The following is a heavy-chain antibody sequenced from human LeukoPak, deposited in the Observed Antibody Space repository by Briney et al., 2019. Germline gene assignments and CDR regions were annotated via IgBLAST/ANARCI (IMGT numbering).Heavy chain of an antibody. J-gene: IGHJ5*02. CDR2: INPNSGGT. Sequence: GASVKVSCKASGYTFTGYYMHWVRQAPGQGLEWMGWINPNSGGTNYAQKLQGRVTMTTDTSTSTAYMELRSLRSDDTAVYYCARDTYYYDSSGYSGWFDPWGQGTLVTVSS. V-gene: IGHV1-2*02. CDR1: GYTFTGYY. CDR3: ARDTYYYDSSGYSGWFDP. D-gene: IGHD3-22*01.